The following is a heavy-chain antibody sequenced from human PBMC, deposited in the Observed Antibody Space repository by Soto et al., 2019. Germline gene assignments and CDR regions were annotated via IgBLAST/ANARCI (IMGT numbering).Heavy chain of an antibody. CDR3: ARGYCSSTSCYTRYYGMDV. CDR2: ISSSGSTI. CDR1: GFTFSDYY. J-gene: IGHJ6*02. D-gene: IGHD2-2*02. V-gene: IGHV3-11*01. Sequence: GGSLRLSCAVSGFTFSDYYMSWIRQAPGKGLEWVSYISSSGSTIYYADSVKGRFTISRDNAKNSLYLQMNSLRAEDTAVYYCARGYCSSTSCYTRYYGMDVWGQGTTVTVSS.